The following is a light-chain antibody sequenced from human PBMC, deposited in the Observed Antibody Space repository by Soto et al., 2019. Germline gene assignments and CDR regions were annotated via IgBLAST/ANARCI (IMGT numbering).Light chain of an antibody. V-gene: IGKV3-15*01. CDR3: QQRNSWPLT. J-gene: IGKJ4*01. CDR1: QSVSSN. Sequence: EIVMTQSPATLSVSPGERATLSCRASQSVSSNLAWYQQKPGQAPRLLIYGASTRATGIPARFSGSGSGTEFTLTISSLQSEDFAFYYCQQRNSWPLTFGGGTKVEIK. CDR2: GAS.